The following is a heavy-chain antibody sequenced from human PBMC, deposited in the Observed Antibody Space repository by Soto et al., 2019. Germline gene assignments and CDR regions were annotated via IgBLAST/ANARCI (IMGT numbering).Heavy chain of an antibody. CDR3: ARAYGYRSGGSCYLYFDY. CDR1: GGSISSYY. CDR2: IYYSGST. D-gene: IGHD2-15*01. V-gene: IGHV4-59*01. Sequence: SETLSLTCTVSGGSISSYYWSWIRQPPGKGLEWIGYIYYSGSTNYNPSLKSRVTISVDTSKNQFSLKLSSVTAADTAVYYCARAYGYRSGGSCYLYFDYWGQGTLVTVSS. J-gene: IGHJ4*02.